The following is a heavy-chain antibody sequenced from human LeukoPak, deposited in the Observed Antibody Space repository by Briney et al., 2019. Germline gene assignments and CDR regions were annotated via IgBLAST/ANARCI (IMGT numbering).Heavy chain of an antibody. J-gene: IGHJ4*02. Sequence: PGGSLRLSCAASGFTFSSYWMSWVRQAPGKGLEWVAHIKQDGSEKYYVDSVKGRFTISRDNAKNSLYLQMNSLRAEDTAVYYCARESRDCSSTSCPTGIAVAGMDYWGQGTLVTVSS. CDR2: IKQDGSEK. D-gene: IGHD2-2*01. CDR1: GFTFSSYW. V-gene: IGHV3-7*01. CDR3: ARESRDCSSTSCPTGIAVAGMDY.